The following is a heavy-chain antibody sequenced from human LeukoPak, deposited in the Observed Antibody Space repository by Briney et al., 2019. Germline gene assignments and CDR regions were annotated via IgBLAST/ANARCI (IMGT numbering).Heavy chain of an antibody. CDR3: ARGTWWLGIDY. Sequence: WIGEINHSGSTNYNPSLNSRVTISVDTSKNQFSLKLSSVTAADTAVYYCARGTWWLGIDYWGQGTLVTVSS. CDR2: INHSGST. D-gene: IGHD5-12*01. J-gene: IGHJ4*02. V-gene: IGHV4-34*01.